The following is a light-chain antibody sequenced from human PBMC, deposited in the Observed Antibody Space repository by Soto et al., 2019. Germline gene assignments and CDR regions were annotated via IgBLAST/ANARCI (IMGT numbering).Light chain of an antibody. J-gene: IGLJ1*01. CDR3: TSYTSSSTPYV. Sequence: QSALTQPASVSGSPGQSITISCAGTSSDVGGYTYVSWYQQHPGKAPKLMIYDVSNRPSGVSNRFSGSKSGNMASLTISGLPAEDEADYYCTSYTSSSTPYVFGGGTKLTVL. V-gene: IGLV2-14*01. CDR2: DVS. CDR1: SSDVGGYTY.